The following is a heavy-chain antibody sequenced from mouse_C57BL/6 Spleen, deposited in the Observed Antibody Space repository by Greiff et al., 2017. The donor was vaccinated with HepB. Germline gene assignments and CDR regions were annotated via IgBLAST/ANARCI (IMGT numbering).Heavy chain of an antibody. CDR1: GYTFTSYW. Sequence: QVQLQQPGAELVKPGASVKMSCKASGYTFTSYWITWVKQRPGQGLEWIGDIYPGSGSTNYNEKFKSKATRTVDTSSSTAYMQLSSLTSEDSAVYYCARYPYYGSSSYYAMDYWDQGTSVTVSS. D-gene: IGHD1-1*01. J-gene: IGHJ4*01. CDR3: ARYPYYGSSSYYAMDY. CDR2: IYPGSGST. V-gene: IGHV1-55*01.